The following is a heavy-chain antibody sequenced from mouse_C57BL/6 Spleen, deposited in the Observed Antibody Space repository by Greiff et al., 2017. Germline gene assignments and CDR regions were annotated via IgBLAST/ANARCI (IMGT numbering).Heavy chain of an antibody. V-gene: IGHV3-6*01. Sequence: EVKLMESGPGLVKPSQSLSLTCSVTGYSITSGYYWNWIRQFPGNKLEWMGYISYDGSNNYNPSLKNRISITRDTSKNQFFLKLNSVTTEDTATYYCASSPDGYDAMDYWGQGTSVTVSS. CDR2: ISYDGSN. J-gene: IGHJ4*01. D-gene: IGHD2-3*01. CDR3: ASSPDGYDAMDY. CDR1: GYSITSGYY.